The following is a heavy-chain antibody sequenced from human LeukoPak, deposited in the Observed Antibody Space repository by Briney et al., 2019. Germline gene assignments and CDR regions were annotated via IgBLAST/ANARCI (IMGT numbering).Heavy chain of an antibody. CDR3: ARSILPLRETPWYFDY. CDR2: IYYSGST. CDR1: GGSISSSNYY. Sequence: SETLSLTCTVSGGSISSSNYYWSWIRQPPGKGLEWIGSIYYSGSTYYNPSLKSRVTISVDTSKNQFSLKLSSVAAADTAVYYCARSILPLRETPWYFDYWGQGTLVTVSS. J-gene: IGHJ4*02. D-gene: IGHD3-16*01. V-gene: IGHV4-39*07.